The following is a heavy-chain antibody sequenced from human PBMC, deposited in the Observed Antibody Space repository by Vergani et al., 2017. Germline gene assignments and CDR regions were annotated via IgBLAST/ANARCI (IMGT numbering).Heavy chain of an antibody. CDR1: GSSIRSSNYY. D-gene: IGHD6-19*01. V-gene: IGHV4-39*01. CDR3: AGHSTVEWLVKFGSIVP. Sequence: QLQLQESGPGLVKPSATLSLTCSVSGSSIRSSNYYWGWIRQPPGKGLEWIASIYYSGSTYYNPSLKSRVTISVDTSKNQFSLKLSSVTAADTAVYFCAGHSTVEWLVKFGSIVPWGQEILVTVSS. CDR2: IYYSGST. J-gene: IGHJ5*02.